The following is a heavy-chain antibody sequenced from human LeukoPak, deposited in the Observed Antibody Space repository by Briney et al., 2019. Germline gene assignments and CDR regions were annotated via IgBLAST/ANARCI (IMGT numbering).Heavy chain of an antibody. CDR3: ARDEGPARHDL. Sequence: GGSLRLSCAASGFTFSSYSMNWVRQAPGKGLEWVSSISSSSSYIYYADSVKGRLTISRDNAKNSLYLQMSSLRAEDTAVYYCARDEGPARHDLWGRGTLVTVSS. J-gene: IGHJ2*01. V-gene: IGHV3-21*01. CDR1: GFTFSSYS. CDR2: ISSSSSYI.